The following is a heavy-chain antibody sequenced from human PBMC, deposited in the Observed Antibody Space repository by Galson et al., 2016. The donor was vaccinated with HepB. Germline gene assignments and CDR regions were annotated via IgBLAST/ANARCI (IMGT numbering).Heavy chain of an antibody. D-gene: IGHD6-19*01. V-gene: IGHV3-21*01. J-gene: IGHJ5*02. CDR3: ARDPPYSIGWSSWDTRSDP. Sequence: SLRLSCAASGFTFRTYTMHWVRQAPGKGLEWVSSINSASNFIYYADSVKGRFTISRDNAKSSLFLQMSGLRAEDTAVYYCARDPPYSIGWSSWDTRSDPWGQGTLVTVSS. CDR1: GFTFRTYT. CDR2: INSASNFI.